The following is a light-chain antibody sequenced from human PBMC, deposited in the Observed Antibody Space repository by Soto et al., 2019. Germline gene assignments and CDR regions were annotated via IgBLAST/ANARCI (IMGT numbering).Light chain of an antibody. V-gene: IGKV3-15*01. CDR2: GAS. CDR3: QQYNNWPPAGYT. J-gene: IGKJ2*01. CDR1: QSVSSN. Sequence: EIVMTQSPATLSVSPGERATLSCRASQSVSSNLAWYQQKPGQAPSLLIYGASTRATGIPARFSGSGSGTEFTLTIRSLQSEDFAVYYCQQYNNWPPAGYTFGQGTKVDIK.